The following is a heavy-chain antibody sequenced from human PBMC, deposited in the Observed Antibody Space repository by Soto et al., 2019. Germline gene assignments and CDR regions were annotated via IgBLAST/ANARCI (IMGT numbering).Heavy chain of an antibody. CDR3: DEYTSGGYISYLFDS. V-gene: IGHV3-23*01. J-gene: IGHJ4*02. D-gene: IGHD6-19*01. Sequence: PGGSLRLSCAASGFRFSSYAMSWVRQAPGKGLEWVSAISGSGDGTYYADSVKGRFTISRDNSKNTLYLQRNSLRAEDTALYAKDEYTSGGYISYLFDSWGQGTLVTVSS. CDR1: GFRFSSYA. CDR2: ISGSGDGT.